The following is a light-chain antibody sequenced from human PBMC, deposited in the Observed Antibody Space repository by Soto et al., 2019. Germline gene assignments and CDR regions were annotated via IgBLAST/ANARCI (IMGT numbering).Light chain of an antibody. CDR2: GAS. J-gene: IGKJ1*01. Sequence: DIVLTNSSGTLSLGPGERATPFCRASQSVTSNYLAWYHQIPGQPPRLLIYGASSRATGIPDRFSGSGSGTDFTLTISRLETEDFAVYYCQLYGSSRTFGQGTKVDNK. V-gene: IGKV3-20*01. CDR1: QSVTSNY. CDR3: QLYGSSRT.